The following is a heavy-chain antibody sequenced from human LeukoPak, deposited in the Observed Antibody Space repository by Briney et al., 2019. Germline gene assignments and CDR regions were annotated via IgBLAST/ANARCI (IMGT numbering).Heavy chain of an antibody. D-gene: IGHD3-10*01. Sequence: GASVKVSCKASGYTFTGYYMHWVRQAPGQGLEWMGWINPNSGGTNYAQKFQGRVTMTRDTSISTAYMELSRLRSDDTAVYYCARGYYYGSGSYQHYYYMDVWGKGTTVTVSS. V-gene: IGHV1-2*02. J-gene: IGHJ6*03. CDR3: ARGYYYGSGSYQHYYYMDV. CDR1: GYTFTGYY. CDR2: INPNSGGT.